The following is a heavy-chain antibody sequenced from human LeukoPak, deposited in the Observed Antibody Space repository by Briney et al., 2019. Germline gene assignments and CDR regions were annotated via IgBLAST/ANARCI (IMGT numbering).Heavy chain of an antibody. CDR2: IVVGSGNT. J-gene: IGHJ5*02. CDR3: AAVAVAGTGWFDP. CDR1: GFTFTSSA. Sequence: GASVKVSCKASGFTFTSSAMQWVRQARGQRLEWIGWIVVGSGNTNYAQKFQERVTITRDMSTSTAYMELSSLRSEDTAVYYCAAVAVAGTGWFDPWGQGTLVTVSS. D-gene: IGHD6-19*01. V-gene: IGHV1-58*02.